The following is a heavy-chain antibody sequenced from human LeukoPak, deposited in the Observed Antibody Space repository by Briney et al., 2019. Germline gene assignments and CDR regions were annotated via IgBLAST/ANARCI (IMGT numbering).Heavy chain of an antibody. D-gene: IGHD6-19*01. CDR2: IKQDEREK. J-gene: IGHJ1*01. CDR3: AQLGYSSGWYMTEYFHH. V-gene: IGHV3-7*01. CDR1: GFTFSSYW. Sequence: GGSLRLSCAASGFTFSSYWMSWVGQAPGKGREWLANIKQDEREKDYVDSVKGRFTISRDNAKNSLYMPMTSLSAGDTAIYYCAQLGYSSGWYMTEYFHHWGEGTLVTVYS.